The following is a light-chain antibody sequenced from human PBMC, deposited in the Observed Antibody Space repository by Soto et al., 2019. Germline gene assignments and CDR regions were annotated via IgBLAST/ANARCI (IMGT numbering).Light chain of an antibody. J-gene: IGKJ1*01. CDR1: QGISNF. V-gene: IGKV1-27*01. CDR2: AAS. CDR3: QKYSSAPLT. Sequence: DIQMTQSPSSLSASVGDRVTITCRANQGISNFLAWYQQKPGQVPKLLMYAASTLHSGVPSRFSGSRSGTDFTLTISSLQPEDFATYYCQKYSSAPLTFGQGTKVEIK.